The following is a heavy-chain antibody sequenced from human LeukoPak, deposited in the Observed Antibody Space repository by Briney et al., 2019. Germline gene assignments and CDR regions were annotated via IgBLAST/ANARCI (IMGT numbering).Heavy chain of an antibody. CDR3: ARGPLYSSSWYDPNFDY. D-gene: IGHD6-13*01. CDR2: IIPIFGTA. J-gene: IGHJ4*02. CDR1: RGTFSSYA. V-gene: IGHV1-69*13. Sequence: ASVKVSCKASRGTFSSYALSWVRQAPGQGVEWMGGIIPIFGTANYAQKFQGRVTITADESTSTAYMELSRLRSEETAVYYCARGPLYSSSWYDPNFDYWGQGTLVTASS.